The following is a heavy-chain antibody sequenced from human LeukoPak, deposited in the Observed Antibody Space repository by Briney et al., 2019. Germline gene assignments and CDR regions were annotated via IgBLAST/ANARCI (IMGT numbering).Heavy chain of an antibody. V-gene: IGHV3-48*02. J-gene: IGHJ4*02. CDR3: ARGRGVVVIHYFDS. Sequence: GGSLRLSCAASGFTFSGYSMIWLRQAPGKGXEWVSYISGGSDAIYYADSVKGRFTISRDNAKNSLYLQMNSLRDEDTAVYYCARGRGVVVIHYFDSWGQGTLVTVSS. CDR1: GFTFSGYS. CDR2: ISGGSDAI. D-gene: IGHD3-22*01.